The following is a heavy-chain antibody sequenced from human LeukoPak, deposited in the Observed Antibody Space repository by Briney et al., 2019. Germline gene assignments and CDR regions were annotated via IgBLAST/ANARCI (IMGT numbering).Heavy chain of an antibody. CDR3: ANLNSGYDFVYPPYDY. V-gene: IGHV3-30*18. CDR2: ISCDGSNK. CDR1: GFTFSSYG. J-gene: IGHJ4*02. D-gene: IGHD5-12*01. Sequence: GRSLRLSCAASGFTFSSYGMHWVRQAPGKGLEWVAVISCDGSNKYYADSVKGRFTISRDNSKNTLYLQMNSLRAEDTAVYYCANLNSGYDFVYPPYDYWGQGTLVTVSS.